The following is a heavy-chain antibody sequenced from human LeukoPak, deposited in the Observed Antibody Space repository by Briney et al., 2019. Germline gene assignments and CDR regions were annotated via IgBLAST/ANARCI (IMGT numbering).Heavy chain of an antibody. CDR2: ISSSSSTI. V-gene: IGHV3-48*01. D-gene: IGHD4-17*01. J-gene: IGHJ6*03. Sequence: GGSLRLSCAASGFTFSSYSMNWVRQAPGKGLEWVSYISSSSSTIYYADPVKGRFTISRDNSKNTLYLQMNSLRAEDTAAYYCARVAVTTLAFYYYYYMDVWGKGTTVTVSS. CDR3: ARVAVTTLAFYYYYYMDV. CDR1: GFTFSSYS.